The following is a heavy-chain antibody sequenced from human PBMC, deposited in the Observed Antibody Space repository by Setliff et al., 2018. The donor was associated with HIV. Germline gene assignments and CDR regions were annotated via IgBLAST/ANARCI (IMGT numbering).Heavy chain of an antibody. V-gene: IGHV4-59*10. Sequence: SETLSLTCAVYGGSLSSFSWTWIRQPAGKGLEWIGHIHAIGNTNYNPSLKSRVTISMDTSKNQFSLRVTSVTAADTAFYFCARATGPTYYFDFWGHGNLVTVSS. CDR2: IHAIGNT. CDR3: ARATGPTYYFDF. J-gene: IGHJ4*01. CDR1: GGSLSSFS.